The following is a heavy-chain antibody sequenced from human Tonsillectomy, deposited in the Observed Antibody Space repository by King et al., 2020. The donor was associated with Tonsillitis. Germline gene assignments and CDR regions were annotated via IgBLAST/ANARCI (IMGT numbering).Heavy chain of an antibody. V-gene: IGHV3-23*04. J-gene: IGHJ4*02. CDR3: AKDYFDPNTPRFES. Sequence: VQLVESGGGLVQPGGSLRLSCAASGLTLSSYSMHWVRQGLGKGLEFISAISAGGGGTSYADSVKGRFTISRDDSENTLYLQMNSLRAEDTAIYYCAKDYFDPNTPRFESWGQGTLVTVSS. CDR1: GLTLSSYS. CDR2: ISAGGGGT. D-gene: IGHD3-9*01.